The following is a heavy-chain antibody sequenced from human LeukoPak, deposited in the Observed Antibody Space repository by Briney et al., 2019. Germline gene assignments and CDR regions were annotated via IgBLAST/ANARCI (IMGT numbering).Heavy chain of an antibody. J-gene: IGHJ5*02. Sequence: SVTVSCQASGYTFTSYYLHGVQQPPAQGLAWMGIINPSGSNTNYAQKFQGRVTMTRDTSTSTVYMELSSLRSEDTAVYYCARDWGDAIFDGWFEPWGQGSLVTDSS. CDR1: GYTFTSYY. D-gene: IGHD3-3*01. CDR3: ARDWGDAIFDGWFEP. V-gene: IGHV1-46*01. CDR2: INPSGSNT.